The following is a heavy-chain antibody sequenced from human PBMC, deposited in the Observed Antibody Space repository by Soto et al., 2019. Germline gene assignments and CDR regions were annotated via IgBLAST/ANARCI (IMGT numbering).Heavy chain of an antibody. D-gene: IGHD1-1*01. CDR1: GYAFTTYG. CDR3: ARGRYGDY. V-gene: IGHV1-18*01. Sequence: QVHLVQSGAEVKKPGASVKVSCKGSGYAFTTYGITWVRQAPGQGLEWMGWISAHNGNTNYAQKLQGRVTVTRDTSTSAAYRDLRSLRSDDTAVYYCARGRYGDYWGQGALVTVSS. J-gene: IGHJ4*02. CDR2: ISAHNGNT.